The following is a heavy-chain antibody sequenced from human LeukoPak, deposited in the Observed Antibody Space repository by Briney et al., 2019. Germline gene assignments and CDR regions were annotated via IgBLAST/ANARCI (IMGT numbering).Heavy chain of an antibody. CDR2: ISYDGSNK. J-gene: IGHJ4*02. CDR1: GFTFSNYG. CDR3: ARGNGVVITTSYFDY. Sequence: GGSLRLSCAASGFTFSNYGMHWVRQAPGKGLEWVAVISYDGSNKYYADSVKGRFTISRDNSKNTLYLQMNSLRAEDTAVYYCARGNGVVITTSYFDYWGQGTLVIVSS. V-gene: IGHV3-30*19. D-gene: IGHD3-22*01.